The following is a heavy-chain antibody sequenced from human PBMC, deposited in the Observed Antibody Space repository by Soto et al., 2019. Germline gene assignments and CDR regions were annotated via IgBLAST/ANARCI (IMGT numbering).Heavy chain of an antibody. CDR1: GFTVSSNY. V-gene: IGHV3-53*01. CDR3: ARERYPFDY. Sequence: EVQLVESGGGLIQPGGSLRLSCAASGFTVSSNYMSWVRQAPGKGLEWVSVIYGGGSTYYADSVKCRFTISRDNSKNTLYLQMNSLRDEDTAVYYGARERYPFDYWGQGTLVTVSS. D-gene: IGHD1-26*01. CDR2: IYGGGST. J-gene: IGHJ4*02.